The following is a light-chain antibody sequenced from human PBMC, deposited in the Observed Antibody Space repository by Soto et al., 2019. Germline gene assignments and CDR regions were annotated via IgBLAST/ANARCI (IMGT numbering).Light chain of an antibody. CDR2: DAS. V-gene: IGKV3-11*01. CDR3: QQRSNWPLT. CDR1: QSVSSY. J-gene: IGKJ4*01. Sequence: EIVLTQSPATLSLSPGERATLSCRASQSVSSYLAWYQQKPGQAPRLLIYDASNRATGIPARFSGSGSGTDFTLTISSLEPEDFAVYYCQQRSNWPLTFGGGIKVELK.